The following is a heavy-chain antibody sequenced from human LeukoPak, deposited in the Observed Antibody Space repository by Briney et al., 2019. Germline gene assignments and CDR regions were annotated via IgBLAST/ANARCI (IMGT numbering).Heavy chain of an antibody. CDR2: MWYDGGNK. CDR3: ARGTGAYFYRMDV. D-gene: IGHD7-27*01. Sequence: GRSLRLSCAASGFTFNNYGMHWVRQAPGKGLEWVAIMWYDGGNKHHADSVKGRFTISRDNSKNTLYLQMNSLRAEDTAVYYCARGTGAYFYRMDVWGQGTTVTVSS. CDR1: GFTFNNYG. J-gene: IGHJ6*02. V-gene: IGHV3-33*01.